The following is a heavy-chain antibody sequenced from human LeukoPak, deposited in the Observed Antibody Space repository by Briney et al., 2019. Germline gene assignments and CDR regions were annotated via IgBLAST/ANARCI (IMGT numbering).Heavy chain of an antibody. Sequence: VASVKVSCKASGYTFTSYGISWVRQAPGQGLEWMGWISAYNGNTNYAQKLQGRVTMTTDTSTSTAYMELRSLRSDDTAVYYCARNGWTTVTAYYFDYWGQGTLVTVSS. D-gene: IGHD4-17*01. V-gene: IGHV1-18*01. CDR2: ISAYNGNT. CDR3: ARNGWTTVTAYYFDY. J-gene: IGHJ4*02. CDR1: GYTFTSYG.